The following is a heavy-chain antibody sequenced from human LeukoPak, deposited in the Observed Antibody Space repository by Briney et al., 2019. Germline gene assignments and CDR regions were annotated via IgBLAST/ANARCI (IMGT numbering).Heavy chain of an antibody. D-gene: IGHD2-15*01. CDR2: INPNSGGT. Sequence: GASVKVSFKASGYTFTVYYMHWVRQAPGQGLEWMGWINPNSGGTNYAQKFQGRVTMTRDTSISTAYMELSRLRSDDTAVYYCARDLGDIVVVTPHSPFDYWGQGTLVTVSS. J-gene: IGHJ4*02. CDR3: ARDLGDIVVVTPHSPFDY. V-gene: IGHV1-2*02. CDR1: GYTFTVYY.